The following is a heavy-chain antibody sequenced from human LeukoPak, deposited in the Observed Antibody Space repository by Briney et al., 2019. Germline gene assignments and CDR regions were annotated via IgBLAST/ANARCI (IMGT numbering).Heavy chain of an antibody. V-gene: IGHV1-2*02. D-gene: IGHD1-26*01. Sequence: ASVKVSCKASGYTFTAYYMHWVRQAPGQGFEWMGWINPNSGGTNYAQKFQGRVTMTRDTSISTAYMELSRLRSDDTAVYYCARGGGGSYFYYYYYMDVWGKGTTVAVSS. J-gene: IGHJ6*03. CDR1: GYTFTAYY. CDR2: INPNSGGT. CDR3: ARGGGGSYFYYYYYMDV.